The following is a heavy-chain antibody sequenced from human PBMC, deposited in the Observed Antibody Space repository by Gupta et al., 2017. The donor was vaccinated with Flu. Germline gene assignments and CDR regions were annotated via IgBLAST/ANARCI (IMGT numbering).Heavy chain of an antibody. CDR2: IDWDNAK. J-gene: IGHJ3*02. Sequence: QPPGKALEWLAVIDWDNAKYYSTSLKARLAISKDTSKDEVVLTMTNMDPVDTARYYCARIQYYDERHDAFDTWGQGTLVTVSS. V-gene: IGHV2-70*01. CDR3: ARIQYYDERHDAFDT. D-gene: IGHD3-16*01.